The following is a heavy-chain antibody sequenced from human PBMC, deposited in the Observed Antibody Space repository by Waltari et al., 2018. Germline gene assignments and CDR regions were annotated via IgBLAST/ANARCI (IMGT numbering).Heavy chain of an antibody. CDR3: ARKVAGLGYYFDY. D-gene: IGHD6-19*01. CDR1: GYTFTGYY. Sequence: QVQLVQSGAEVKKPGASVKVSCKASGYTFTGYYMHWVRQAPGQGLEWMGGIIPIFGTANYAQKFQGRVTITADESTSTAYMELSSLRSEDTAVYYCARKVAGLGYYFDYWGQGTLVTVSS. J-gene: IGHJ4*02. CDR2: IIPIFGTA. V-gene: IGHV1-69*01.